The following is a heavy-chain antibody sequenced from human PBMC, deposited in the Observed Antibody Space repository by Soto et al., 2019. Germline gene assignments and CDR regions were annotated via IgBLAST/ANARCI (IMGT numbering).Heavy chain of an antibody. V-gene: IGHV4-34*01. CDR1: GGSFSGYY. CDR2: INHSGST. CDR3: ARAGVVATMGMDV. D-gene: IGHD2-15*01. Sequence: PSETLSLTCAVYGGSFSGYYWSWIRQPPGKGLEWIGEINHSGSTNYNPSLKSRVTISVDTSKNQFSLKLSSVTAADTAVYYCARAGVVATMGMDVWGQGTTVTVPS. J-gene: IGHJ6*02.